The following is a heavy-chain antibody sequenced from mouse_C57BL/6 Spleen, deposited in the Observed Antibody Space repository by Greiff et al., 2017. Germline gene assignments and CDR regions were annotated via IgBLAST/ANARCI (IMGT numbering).Heavy chain of an antibody. V-gene: IGHV1-80*01. CDR3: AREGGNYLYYFDY. Sequence: QVQLQHSGAELVKPGASVKISCKASGYAFSSYWMNWVKQRPGKGLEWIGQIYPGDGDTNYNGKFKGKATLTADKSSSTAYMQLSSLTSEDSAVYFCAREGGNYLYYFDYWGQGTTLTVSS. D-gene: IGHD2-1*01. J-gene: IGHJ2*01. CDR1: GYAFSSYW. CDR2: IYPGDGDT.